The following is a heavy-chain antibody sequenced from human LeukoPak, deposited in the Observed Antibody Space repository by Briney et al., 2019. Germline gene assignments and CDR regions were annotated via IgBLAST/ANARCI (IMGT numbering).Heavy chain of an antibody. CDR2: INPNSGGT. CDR1: GYTFTGYY. J-gene: IGHJ4*02. CDR3: ARDGGPLLWFGEPQDY. Sequence: EASVKVSCKASGYTFTGYYMHWVRQAPGQGLEWMGWINPNSGGTNYAQKFQGRVTMTRDTSISTAYMELSRLRSDDTAVYYCARDGGPLLWFGEPQDYWGQGTLVTVSS. D-gene: IGHD3-10*01. V-gene: IGHV1-2*02.